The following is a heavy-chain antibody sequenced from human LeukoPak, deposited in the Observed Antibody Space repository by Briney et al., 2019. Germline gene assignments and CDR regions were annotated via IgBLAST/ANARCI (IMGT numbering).Heavy chain of an antibody. D-gene: IGHD6-19*01. Sequence: RPGGSLRLSCAASGFIFSRDSMNWVRQAPGKGLEWVAYINGGGSPIYYADSVKGRFTISRDNSKNTLYLQMNSLRAEDTAVYYCAKGPSGPYDARVKYSSGWYYFDYWGQGTLVTVSS. J-gene: IGHJ4*02. CDR3: AKGPSGPYDARVKYSSGWYYFDY. CDR2: INGGGSPI. V-gene: IGHV3-48*01. CDR1: GFIFSRDS.